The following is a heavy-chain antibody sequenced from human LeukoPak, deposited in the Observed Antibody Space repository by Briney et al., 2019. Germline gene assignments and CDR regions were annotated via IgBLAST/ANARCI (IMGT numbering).Heavy chain of an antibody. CDR3: AREIGPRQLHLWGSAFDY. CDR1: GYTFINYY. Sequence: ASVKVSCKASGYTFINYYMHWVRQAPGQGLEWMGIINPSGGTTSYAQNFQGRVTMTRDTSTSTVYMGLSSLRSEDTAVYYCAREIGPRQLHLWGSAFDYWGQGTLATVSS. V-gene: IGHV1-46*01. D-gene: IGHD5-18*01. J-gene: IGHJ4*02. CDR2: INPSGGTT.